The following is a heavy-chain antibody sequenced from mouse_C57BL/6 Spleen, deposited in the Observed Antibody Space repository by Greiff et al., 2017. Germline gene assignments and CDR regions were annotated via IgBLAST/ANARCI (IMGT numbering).Heavy chain of an antibody. CDR2: IWRGGST. Sequence: LQRVESGPGLVQPSQSLSITCTVSGFSLTSYGVHWVRQSPGKGLEWLGVIWRGGSTDYNAAFMSRLSITKDNSKSQVFFKMNSLQAEDTAIYYCAKYSSSYWYFGVWGTGTTVTVSS. D-gene: IGHD1-1*01. CDR1: GFSLTSYG. CDR3: AKYSSSYWYFGV. V-gene: IGHV2-5*01. J-gene: IGHJ1*03.